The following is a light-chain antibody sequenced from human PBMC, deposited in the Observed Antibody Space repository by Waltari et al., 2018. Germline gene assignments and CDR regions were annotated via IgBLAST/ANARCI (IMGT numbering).Light chain of an antibody. CDR1: SSDLGGYDF. J-gene: IGLJ3*02. CDR3: TSYTTSTTVL. V-gene: IGLV2-14*01. CDR2: EVT. Sequence: QSALTQPASVSGSPGQSITIPCTGTSSDLGGYDFVSWYQQYPGMAPKLMIYEVTNRPSGVSGRFSGSKSGTTASLTISGLQPEDEADYYCTSYTTSTTVLFGGGTKVTVL.